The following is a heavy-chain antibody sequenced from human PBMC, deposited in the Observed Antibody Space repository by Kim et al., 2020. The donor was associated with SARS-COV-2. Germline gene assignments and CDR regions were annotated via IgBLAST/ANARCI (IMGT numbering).Heavy chain of an antibody. Sequence: GGSLRLSCAASGFTFSSYSMNWVRQAPGKGLEWVSYISSSSSTIYYADSVKGRFTISRDNAKNSLYLQMNSLRDEDTAVYYCARDQDYYDSSGYLYGMDVWGQGTTVTVSS. V-gene: IGHV3-48*02. CDR2: ISSSSSTI. CDR3: ARDQDYYDSSGYLYGMDV. J-gene: IGHJ6*02. D-gene: IGHD3-22*01. CDR1: GFTFSSYS.